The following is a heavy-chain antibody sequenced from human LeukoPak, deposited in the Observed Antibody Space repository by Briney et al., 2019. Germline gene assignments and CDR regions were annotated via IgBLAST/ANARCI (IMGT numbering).Heavy chain of an antibody. CDR2: IYTSGST. V-gene: IGHV4-4*07. CDR1: GGSISSYY. D-gene: IGHD4-17*01. J-gene: IGHJ4*02. CDR3: ARDPLDYGDYAYFDY. Sequence: SETLSLTCTVSGGSISSYYWSWIRQPAGKGLEWIGRIYTSGSTNYNPSLKSRVTISVDTSKNQFSLKLSSVTAADTAVYYCARDPLDYGDYAYFDYWGQGTLVTVSS.